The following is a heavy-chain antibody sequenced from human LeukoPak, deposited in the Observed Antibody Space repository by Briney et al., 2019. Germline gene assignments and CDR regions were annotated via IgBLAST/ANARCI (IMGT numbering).Heavy chain of an antibody. J-gene: IGHJ4*02. CDR1: GTIVSTNY. CDR2: ISWNSGSM. D-gene: IGHD5-18*01. V-gene: IGHV3-9*01. Sequence: GGSLRLSCVSSGTIVSTNYMHWVRQAPGKGLEWVSGISWNSGSMDYGDSVKGRFSISRDNARNILYLQMNSLRPEDTALYYCAKDIFSPDLAHSYGYDWGQGTLVSVSS. CDR3: AKDIFSPDLAHSYGYD.